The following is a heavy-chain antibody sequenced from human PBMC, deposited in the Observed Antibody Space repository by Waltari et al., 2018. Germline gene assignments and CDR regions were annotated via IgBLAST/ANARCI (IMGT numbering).Heavy chain of an antibody. Sequence: QVQLVQSGAEVKKPGASVKVSCKASGYTFTTYAMHLVRQAPGQRLEWMGWINAGNGNTKYSQKFQGRVTITRDTSASTAYMELSSLRSEDTAVYYCASAGMGDPGRFDYWGQGTLVTVSS. CDR1: GYTFTTYA. CDR3: ASAGMGDPGRFDY. J-gene: IGHJ4*02. V-gene: IGHV1-3*01. CDR2: INAGNGNT. D-gene: IGHD1-26*01.